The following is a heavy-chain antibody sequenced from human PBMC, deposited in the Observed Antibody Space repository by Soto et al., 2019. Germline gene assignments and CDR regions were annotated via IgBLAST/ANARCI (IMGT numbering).Heavy chain of an antibody. CDR2: IDYDGSTT. D-gene: IGHD3-16*01. V-gene: IGHV3-74*01. J-gene: IGHJ4*02. CDR3: ARVARGAWGVFDH. Sequence: EVQLVASGGGLVQPGGSLRLSCAASGFALSTYWMHWVRQVPGKGLVWVSRIDYDGSTTSYADSVKGRFTISRDNAKNTLYLQMSSLTAEDTAVYYCARVARGAWGVFDHWGQGTLVTVSS. CDR1: GFALSTYW.